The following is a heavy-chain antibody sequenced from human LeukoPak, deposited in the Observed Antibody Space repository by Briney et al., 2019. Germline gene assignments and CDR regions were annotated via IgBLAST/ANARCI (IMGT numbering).Heavy chain of an antibody. CDR3: ARGNYGFDY. CDR1: GFIFSDYE. Sequence: GGSLRLSCAASGFIFSDYEMYWVRQAPGKGLVWVSRILADGTTTMYADSVKGRFTISRDNAKNTLYLQMNSPRAEDTAAYYCARGNYGFDYWGQGTLVIVSS. J-gene: IGHJ4*02. CDR2: ILADGTTT. D-gene: IGHD1-7*01. V-gene: IGHV3-74*03.